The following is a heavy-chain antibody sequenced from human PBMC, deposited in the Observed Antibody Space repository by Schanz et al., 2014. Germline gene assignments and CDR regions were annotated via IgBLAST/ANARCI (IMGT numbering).Heavy chain of an antibody. CDR2: ISDYNADT. J-gene: IGHJ4*02. D-gene: IGHD3-3*01. CDR3: ARDRVYRFLKGENRFYFDY. V-gene: IGHV1-18*04. Sequence: QVQLVQSGAEVKKPGASVKVSCKASGYTFTSYGISWVRQAPGQGPEWMGWISDYNADTKYAQKVQGRVTMTTDTSTSTAYMELRSLRSDDTAVYYCARDRVYRFLKGENRFYFDYWGQGTLLAVSS. CDR1: GYTFTSYG.